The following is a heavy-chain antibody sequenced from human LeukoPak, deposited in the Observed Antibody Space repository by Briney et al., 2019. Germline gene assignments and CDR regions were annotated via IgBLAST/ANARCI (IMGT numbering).Heavy chain of an antibody. V-gene: IGHV3-30*03. CDR3: ARDSYFHGSGTSYPFDY. CDR2: ISYDGSNK. D-gene: IGHD3-10*01. CDR1: GFTFSSFG. Sequence: GGSLRLSCAASGFTFSSFGIHWVRQAPGKGLEWVAVISYDGSNKYYADSVKGRFTIYRDNSKNTVYLQMNSLRTEDTAVYYCARDSYFHGSGTSYPFDYWGQGTLVTVSS. J-gene: IGHJ4*02.